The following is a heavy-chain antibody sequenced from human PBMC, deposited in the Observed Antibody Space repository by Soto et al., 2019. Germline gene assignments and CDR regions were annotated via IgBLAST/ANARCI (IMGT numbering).Heavy chain of an antibody. V-gene: IGHV1-58*01. CDR3: AKDGQSGWAAHYYYYYGMDV. J-gene: IGHJ6*02. CDR1: GFTFTSSA. D-gene: IGHD6-19*01. Sequence: VQVSCKAYGFTFTSSAVQWVRQARGQRLEWIGWIVVGSGNTNYAQKFQERVTITRDMSTSTAYMELNSRRAEDTAVYYCAKDGQSGWAAHYYYYYGMDVWGQGTTVTVSS. CDR2: IVVGSGNT.